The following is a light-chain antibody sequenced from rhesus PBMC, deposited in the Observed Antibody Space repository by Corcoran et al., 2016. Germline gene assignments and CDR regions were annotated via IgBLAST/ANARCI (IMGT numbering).Light chain of an antibody. Sequence: DIQMTQSPSSLSASVGDRVTITCRASQGISNWLAWYQQKPGKAPKLLIYRASNWETGVPSRFRGSGSWTDFTLTIISLQPEDIATYYCQQHDNSPYSFGQGTKVEIK. CDR3: QQHDNSPYS. V-gene: IGKV1-69*01. CDR1: QGISNW. J-gene: IGKJ2*01. CDR2: RAS.